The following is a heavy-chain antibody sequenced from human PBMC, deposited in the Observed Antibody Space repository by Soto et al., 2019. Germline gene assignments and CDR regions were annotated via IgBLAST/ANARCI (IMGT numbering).Heavy chain of an antibody. CDR1: GGSISSGGYS. J-gene: IGHJ6*02. V-gene: IGHV4-30-2*01. CDR2: IYHSGYT. D-gene: IGHD4-17*01. Sequence: QLQLQESGSGLVKPSQTLSLTCAVSGGSISSGGYSWSWLRQPPGQGLEWIGYIYHSGYTYYNPSLKSRVTISVDRSKNQFSLKLSSVTAAETAVYYCARAHYGDYGYGMDVWGQGTTVTVSS. CDR3: ARAHYGDYGYGMDV.